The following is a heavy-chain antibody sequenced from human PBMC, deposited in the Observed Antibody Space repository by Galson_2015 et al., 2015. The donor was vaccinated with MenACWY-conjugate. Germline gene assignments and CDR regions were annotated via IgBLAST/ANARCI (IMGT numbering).Heavy chain of an antibody. Sequence: SLRLSCAASGFTLSNHAMSWVRQAPGKGLEWVSGISSSGALTYYAESAKGRFTISRGNSKNTLYLQMNSLRAEDTAVYYCAKDQNGYVFDYWGQGTLVTVSS. J-gene: IGHJ4*02. V-gene: IGHV3-23*01. D-gene: IGHD3-16*01. CDR2: ISSSGALT. CDR3: AKDQNGYVFDY. CDR1: GFTLSNHA.